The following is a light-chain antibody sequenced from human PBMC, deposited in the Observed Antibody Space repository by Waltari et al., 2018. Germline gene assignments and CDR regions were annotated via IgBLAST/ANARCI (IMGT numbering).Light chain of an antibody. J-gene: IGLJ2*01. V-gene: IGLV2-14*01. Sequence: QSALTQPASVSGSPGQSITISCIGTSSDVGASNSVSWDQQHPGKAPQLMIYDVNRRPSGVSKRFSGSKSGSTASLTISGLQAEDEADYYCSSYTTTSTLVFGGGTKVTVL. CDR3: SSYTTTSTLV. CDR2: DVN. CDR1: SSDVGASNS.